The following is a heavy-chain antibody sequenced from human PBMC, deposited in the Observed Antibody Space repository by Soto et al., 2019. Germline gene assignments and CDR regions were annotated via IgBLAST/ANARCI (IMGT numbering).Heavy chain of an antibody. CDR2: IFHRGAT. V-gene: IGHV4-59*08. CDR1: GGSINNYY. D-gene: IGHD3-10*01. Sequence: QVQLQESGPGLVKPSETLSLTCTVSGGSINNYYWNWIRQSPGKGLEWIAYIFHRGATDYNPSLKSRVTMSVDTSKTQISLKLSSVTAADTAIYYCARQARGSSGTFDVWGQGTRVIVSS. J-gene: IGHJ3*01. CDR3: ARQARGSSGTFDV.